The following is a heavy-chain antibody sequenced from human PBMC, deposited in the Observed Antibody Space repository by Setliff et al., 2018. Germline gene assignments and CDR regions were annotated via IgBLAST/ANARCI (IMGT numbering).Heavy chain of an antibody. CDR1: GDSIINYY. CDR2: IYSSGST. CDR3: ARVLVLGYNWFDP. D-gene: IGHD3-10*01. J-gene: IGHJ5*02. V-gene: IGHV4-4*08. Sequence: SETLSLTCTVSGDSIINYYWSWIRQPPGKGLEWIGNIYSSGSTNYNPSLKSRVTISVDTSKNQFSLKLSSVTAADTAVYFCARVLVLGYNWFDPWGQGTLVTV.